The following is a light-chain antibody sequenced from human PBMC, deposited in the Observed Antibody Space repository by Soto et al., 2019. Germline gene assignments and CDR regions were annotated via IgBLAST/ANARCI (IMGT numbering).Light chain of an antibody. CDR3: AAWDDRLSGPGVV. J-gene: IGLJ2*01. V-gene: IGLV1-47*01. CDR1: SSNVGSNY. CDR2: RNN. Sequence: QSVLTQPPSASGTPGQRVTISCSGSSSNVGSNYVYWYQQLPGRAPKLLIYRNNQRPSGVPDRFSGSKSGTSASLAISGLRSEDEADYYGAAWDDRLSGPGVVFGGGTKLTVL.